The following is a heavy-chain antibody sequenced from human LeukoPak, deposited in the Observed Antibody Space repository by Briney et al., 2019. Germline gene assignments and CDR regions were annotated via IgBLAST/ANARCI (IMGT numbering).Heavy chain of an antibody. Sequence: WASVKVSCKVSGYTLTELSMHWVRQAPGKGLEWMGGFDPEDGETIYAQKFQGRVTMTEDTSTDTAYMELSSLRSEDTAVYYCAIGHYYDSSGYLDYWGQGTLVTVSS. CDR1: GYTLTELS. CDR2: FDPEDGET. CDR3: AIGHYYDSSGYLDY. J-gene: IGHJ4*02. V-gene: IGHV1-24*01. D-gene: IGHD3-22*01.